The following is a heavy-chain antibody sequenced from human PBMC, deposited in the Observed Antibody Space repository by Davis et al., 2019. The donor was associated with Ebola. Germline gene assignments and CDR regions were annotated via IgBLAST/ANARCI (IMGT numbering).Heavy chain of an antibody. D-gene: IGHD2-8*01. CDR1: GASITSLNFY. J-gene: IGHJ4*02. V-gene: IGHV4-39*07. Sequence: SETLSLTCTVSGASITSLNFYWGWLRQPPGKGLEWIGTIFHTGITYYNPSLKSRVTMSVDTSKNQFSLKLRSVTAADTAVYYCARDGESYDYWGQGTLVTVSS. CDR3: ARDGESYDY. CDR2: IFHTGIT.